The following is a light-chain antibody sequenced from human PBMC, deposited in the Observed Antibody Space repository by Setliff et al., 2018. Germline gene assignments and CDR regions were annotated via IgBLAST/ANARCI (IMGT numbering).Light chain of an antibody. Sequence: QSVLTQPASVSGSPGQSITISCTGTSSDIGTFNLVSWYQQYPGKAPKLMIYQVTKRPSGVSDRFSGSKSANTASLTISGLQAEDEADYYCSSYAGSAISIVFGGGTKGTVL. CDR1: SSDIGTFNL. V-gene: IGLV2-23*02. J-gene: IGLJ3*02. CDR3: SSYAGSAISIV. CDR2: QVT.